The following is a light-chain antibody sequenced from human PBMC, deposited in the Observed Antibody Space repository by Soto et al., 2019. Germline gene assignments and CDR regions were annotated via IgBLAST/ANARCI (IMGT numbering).Light chain of an antibody. V-gene: IGKV1-39*01. CDR1: QTIGNY. CDR3: QQSFNLPRT. CDR2: ASS. Sequence: IQMTQSPYSLSASVGDRITITCRASQTIGNYLNWYQQVLGKAPKLLIYASSSLQTGVPSRFSGSGSGTHFTLSINSLQPEDFGTYYCQQSFNLPRTFGPGTRVETK. J-gene: IGKJ1*01.